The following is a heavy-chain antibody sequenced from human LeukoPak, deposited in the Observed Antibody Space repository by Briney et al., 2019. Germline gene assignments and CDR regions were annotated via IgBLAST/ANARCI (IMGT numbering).Heavy chain of an antibody. Sequence: SETLSLTCTVSGGSTSSSSYYWGWIRQPPGKGLEWIGRIYTSGSTNYNPSLKSRVTMSVDTSKNQFSLKLSSVTAADTAVYYCAISGGGWGSDAFDIWGQGTMVTVSS. CDR2: IYTSGST. J-gene: IGHJ3*02. V-gene: IGHV4-39*07. D-gene: IGHD6-19*01. CDR1: GGSTSSSSYY. CDR3: AISGGGWGSDAFDI.